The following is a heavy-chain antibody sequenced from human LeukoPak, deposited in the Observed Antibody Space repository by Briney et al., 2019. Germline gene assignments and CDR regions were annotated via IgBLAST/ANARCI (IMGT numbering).Heavy chain of an antibody. D-gene: IGHD5-12*01. CDR1: GFIFSSYA. Sequence: PGESLRLSCRASGFIFSSYALNWVRRAPGQGLEWVSSISSSSGDIYYTDSVKGRFTISRDNARKSLYLQMNSLRVEDTAVYYCVRDYDGSSGAFDLWGQGTMVTVSS. V-gene: IGHV3-21*01. CDR3: VRDYDGSSGAFDL. CDR2: ISSSSGDI. J-gene: IGHJ3*01.